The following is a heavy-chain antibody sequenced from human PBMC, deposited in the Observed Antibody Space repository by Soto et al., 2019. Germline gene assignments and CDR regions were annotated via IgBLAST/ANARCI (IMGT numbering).Heavy chain of an antibody. CDR3: AISRGQQLVLDGGGY. CDR1: GGTFSSYA. Sequence: QVQLVQSGAEVKKPGSSVKVSCKASGGTFSSYAISWVRQAPGQGLEWMGGIIPISGTANYAQKFQGRVTITADKSTSTGYMERSNLRSEDTGVYYCAISRGQQLVLDGGGYWGQGTLVTVSS. D-gene: IGHD6-13*01. V-gene: IGHV1-69*06. CDR2: IIPISGTA. J-gene: IGHJ4*02.